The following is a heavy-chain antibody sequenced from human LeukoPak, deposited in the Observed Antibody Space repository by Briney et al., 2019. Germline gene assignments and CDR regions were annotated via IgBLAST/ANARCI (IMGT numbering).Heavy chain of an antibody. J-gene: IGHJ4*02. CDR1: GFTFDDYA. CDR3: AKDYYGSGSYYILGN. V-gene: IGHV3-9*01. Sequence: PGGSLRLSCAASGFTFDDYAMHWVRQAPGKGLEWVSGISWNSGSIGYADSVKGRFTISRDNAKNSLYLQMNSLRAEDTALYYCAKDYYGSGSYYILGNWGQGTLVTVSS. D-gene: IGHD3-10*01. CDR2: ISWNSGSI.